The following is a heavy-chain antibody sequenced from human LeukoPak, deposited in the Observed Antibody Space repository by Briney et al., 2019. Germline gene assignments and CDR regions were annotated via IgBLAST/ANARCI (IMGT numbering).Heavy chain of an antibody. Sequence: SETLSLTCAVCGYSISSGYYWGWIRQPPGKGLEWIGSIYHSGSTYYNPSLKSRVTISVDTSKNQFSLKLSSVTAADTAVYYCAGHDYGDPRSAFDIWGQGTMVTVSS. V-gene: IGHV4-38-2*01. D-gene: IGHD4-17*01. CDR2: IYHSGST. CDR3: AGHDYGDPRSAFDI. J-gene: IGHJ3*02. CDR1: GYSISSGYY.